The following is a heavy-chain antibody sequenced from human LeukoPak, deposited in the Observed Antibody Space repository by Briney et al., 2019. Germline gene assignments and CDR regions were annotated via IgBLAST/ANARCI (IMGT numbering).Heavy chain of an antibody. J-gene: IGHJ4*02. CDR3: ARAIIFGGTYVDS. CDR2: IDHSGNT. CDR1: GGSFTNYY. V-gene: IGHV4-34*01. Sequence: SETLSLTCAVYGGSFTNYYWTWIRQPPGKGLGWIGEIDHSGNTNYNPSLTGRVTMSVDTSNSHFSLKLTSVAAADTAPYYCARAIIFGGTYVDSWGQGTLVTVSS. D-gene: IGHD4-23*01.